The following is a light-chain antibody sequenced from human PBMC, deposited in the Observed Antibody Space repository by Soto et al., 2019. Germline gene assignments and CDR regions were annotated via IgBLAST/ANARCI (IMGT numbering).Light chain of an antibody. CDR2: DVN. Sequence: QSVVTQPPSASGSPGHSVTISCTGTSSDVGGYIFVSWYQQHPGKAPKLMIYDVNKRPSGVPDRFSGSKSDNTASLAVSGLQAEDEADYYCVSYAGGTYVFGTGAKVTVL. J-gene: IGLJ1*01. CDR1: SSDVGGYIF. V-gene: IGLV2-8*01. CDR3: VSYAGGTYV.